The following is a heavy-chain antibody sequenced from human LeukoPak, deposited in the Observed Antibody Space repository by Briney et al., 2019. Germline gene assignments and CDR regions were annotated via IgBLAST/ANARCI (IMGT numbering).Heavy chain of an antibody. CDR3: ARLAGVGPLNAFDI. CDR2: IKQDGSEK. CDR1: GFTFSSYW. V-gene: IGHV3-7*01. Sequence: TGGSLRLSCAASGFTFSSYWMSWVRQAPGKGLEWVANIKQDGSEKYYVDSVKGRFTISRDNAKNSLYLQMNSLRAEDTAVYYCARLAGVGPLNAFDIWGQGTMVTVSS. J-gene: IGHJ3*02. D-gene: IGHD6-19*01.